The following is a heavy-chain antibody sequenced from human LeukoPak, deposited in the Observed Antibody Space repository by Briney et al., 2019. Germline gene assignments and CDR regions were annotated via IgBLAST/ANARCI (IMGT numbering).Heavy chain of an antibody. J-gene: IGHJ4*02. Sequence: GGSLRLSCAASGFTFSSYGMHWVRQAPGKGLEWVAFIRYDGSNKYYADSVKGRFTISRDNSKNTLYLQMNSLRAEDTAVYYCAKDRAAITMVRGANFDYWGQGTLVTVSS. D-gene: IGHD3-10*01. CDR2: IRYDGSNK. CDR1: GFTFSSYG. CDR3: AKDRAAITMVRGANFDY. V-gene: IGHV3-30*02.